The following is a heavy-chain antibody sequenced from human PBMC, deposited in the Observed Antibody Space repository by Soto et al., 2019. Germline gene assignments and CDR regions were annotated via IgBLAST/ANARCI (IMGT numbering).Heavy chain of an antibody. V-gene: IGHV4-4*02. Sequence: QVQLQEAGPGLVKPSGTLSLTCAVSGGSISTSNWWSWVHQPPEKGLEWIGEIYQSGSTNYNPSLKSRVTISLDKSKNQFSLILSSVTAADTAVYYCARRIYGDWYFDLWGRGTLVTVSS. D-gene: IGHD3-16*01. J-gene: IGHJ2*01. CDR2: IYQSGST. CDR1: GGSISTSNW. CDR3: ARRIYGDWYFDL.